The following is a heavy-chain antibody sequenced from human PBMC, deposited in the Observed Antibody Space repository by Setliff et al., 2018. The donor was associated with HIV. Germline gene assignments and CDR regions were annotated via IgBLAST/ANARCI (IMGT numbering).Heavy chain of an antibody. J-gene: IGHJ3*01. V-gene: IGHV4-39*01. CDR1: GASISNSNSY. D-gene: IGHD3-3*01. CDR3: ARSYYDFWNGLPRSFDV. CDR2: VYQSGST. Sequence: SETLSLTCTVYGASISNSNSYWGWIRQPPGKRLEWLGSVYQSGSTSYNPSLSSRLTISVDTSKNQVSLRLSSVTAADTGVYYCARSYYDFWNGLPRSFDVWGQGTMVTVSS.